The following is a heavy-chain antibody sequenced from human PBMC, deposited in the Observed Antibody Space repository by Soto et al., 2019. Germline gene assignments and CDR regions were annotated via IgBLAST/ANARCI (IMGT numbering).Heavy chain of an antibody. CDR3: AKSLLDEYYFDY. Sequence: GGSLRLSCAASGFTFRSYGMQWVRQAPGKGLEWVAVISYDGSNKYYADSGKGRSTISRDNSKNTLYLQMNSLRAEDTAVYYCAKSLLDEYYFDYWGQGTLVTVSS. D-gene: IGHD3-3*01. V-gene: IGHV3-30*18. CDR1: GFTFRSYG. CDR2: ISYDGSNK. J-gene: IGHJ4*02.